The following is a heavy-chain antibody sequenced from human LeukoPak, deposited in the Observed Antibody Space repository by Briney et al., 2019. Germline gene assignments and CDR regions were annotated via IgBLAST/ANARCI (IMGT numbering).Heavy chain of an antibody. Sequence: ASVKVSCKASGGTFSSYAISWVRQAPGQGLEWMGRIIPILGIANYAQKLQGRVTMTTDTSTSTAYTELRSLRSDDTAVYYCASSDSGWPDLDYWGQGTLVTVSS. CDR2: IIPILGIA. CDR1: GGTFSSYA. J-gene: IGHJ4*02. V-gene: IGHV1-69*04. CDR3: ASSDSGWPDLDY. D-gene: IGHD6-19*01.